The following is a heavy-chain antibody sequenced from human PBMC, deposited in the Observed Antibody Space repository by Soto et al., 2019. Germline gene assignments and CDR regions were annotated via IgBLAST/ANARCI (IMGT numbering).Heavy chain of an antibody. J-gene: IGHJ5*02. CDR3: ARDRQREVGATTDWFDP. Sequence: PGGSLRLSCAASGFTFSSYGMHWVRQAPGKGLEWVAVIWYDGSNKYYADSVKGRFTISRDNSKNTLYLQMNSLRAEDTAVYYCARDRQREVGATTDWFDPWGQGTLVTVSS. CDR1: GFTFSSYG. D-gene: IGHD1-26*01. V-gene: IGHV3-33*01. CDR2: IWYDGSNK.